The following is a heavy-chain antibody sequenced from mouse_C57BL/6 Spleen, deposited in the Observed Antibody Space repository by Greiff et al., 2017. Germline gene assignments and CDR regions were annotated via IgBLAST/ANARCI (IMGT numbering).Heavy chain of an antibody. CDR3: ARGYNYAMDY. CDR2: INPNNGGT. D-gene: IGHD1-2*01. Sequence: VQLQQPGPELVKPGASVKISCKASGYTFTDYYMNWVKQSHGKSLEWIGDINPNNGGTSYNQKFKGKATLTVDKSSSTAYMELRSLTSEDSAVYYCARGYNYAMDYWGQGTSVTVSS. CDR1: GYTFTDYY. J-gene: IGHJ4*01. V-gene: IGHV1-26*01.